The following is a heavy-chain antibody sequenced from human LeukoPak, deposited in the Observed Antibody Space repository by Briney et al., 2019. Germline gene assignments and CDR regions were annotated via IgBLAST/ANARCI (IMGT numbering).Heavy chain of an antibody. D-gene: IGHD3-9*01. CDR2: IYYSGST. V-gene: IGHV4-59*12. CDR1: GGSISSYY. CDR3: ARIAISYYYGMDV. J-gene: IGHJ6*02. Sequence: SETLSLTCTVSGGSISSYYWSWIRQPPGKGLEWIGYIYYSGSTNYNPSLKSRVTISVDTSKNQFSLKLSSVTAADTAVYYCARIAISYYYGMDVWGQGTTVTVSS.